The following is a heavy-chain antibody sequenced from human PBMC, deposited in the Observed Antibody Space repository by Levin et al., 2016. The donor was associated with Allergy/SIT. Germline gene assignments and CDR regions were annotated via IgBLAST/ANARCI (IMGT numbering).Heavy chain of an antibody. D-gene: IGHD3-10*01. J-gene: IGHJ4*02. CDR1: GYTFTSYG. CDR2: ISAYNGNT. CDR3: AGDLGGYYGSGSLF. V-gene: IGHV1-18*01. Sequence: ASVKVSCKASGYTFTSYGISWVRQAPGQGLEWMGWISAYNGNTNYAQKLQGRVTMTTDTSTSTAYMELRSLRSDDTAVYYCAGDLGGYYGSGSLFWGQGTLVTVSS.